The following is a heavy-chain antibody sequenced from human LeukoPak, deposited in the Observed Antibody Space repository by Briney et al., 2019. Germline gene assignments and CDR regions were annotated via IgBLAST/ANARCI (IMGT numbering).Heavy chain of an antibody. CDR3: ARRDDYGDYVQFDP. D-gene: IGHD4-17*01. CDR1: GDSISDSSYY. J-gene: IGHJ5*02. V-gene: IGHV4-39*07. CDR2: IYYSGST. Sequence: SETLSLTCSVSGDSISDSSYYWGWIRHPPGKGLEWIASIYYSGSTYYNPSLKSRVTISVDTSKNQFSLKLSSVTAADKAVYYCARRDDYGDYVQFDPWGQGTLVTVSS.